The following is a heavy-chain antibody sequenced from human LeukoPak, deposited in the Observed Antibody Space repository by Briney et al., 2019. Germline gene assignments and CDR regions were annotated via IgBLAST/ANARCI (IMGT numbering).Heavy chain of an antibody. D-gene: IGHD2-2*01. Sequence: SVKVSCKASGDTFSSYAISWVRQAPGQGLEWMGGIITIFDTANYTQKFQSRVTISTDESTSTAYMELSSLRSEDAAVYYCARDREHCSSTSCYFVGWFDPWGQGTLVTVSS. CDR3: ARDREHCSSTSCYFVGWFDP. J-gene: IGHJ5*02. V-gene: IGHV1-69*05. CDR2: IITIFDTA. CDR1: GDTFSSYA.